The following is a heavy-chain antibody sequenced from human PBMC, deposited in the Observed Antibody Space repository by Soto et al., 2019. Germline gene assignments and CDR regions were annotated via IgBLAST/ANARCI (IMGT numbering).Heavy chain of an antibody. CDR3: ARASKGYGGNLSYYFDY. Sequence: QVQLMQSGAEVKKPGASVKVSCKASGYTFTSYYMHWVRQAPGQVLELMGIINPSGGGTSYAQKFQGRVTMTRDTSTSTVYMELSSLRSEDTAVYYCARASKGYGGNLSYYFDYWGQGTLVTVSS. V-gene: IGHV1-46*01. J-gene: IGHJ4*02. D-gene: IGHD4-17*01. CDR2: INPSGGGT. CDR1: GYTFTSYY.